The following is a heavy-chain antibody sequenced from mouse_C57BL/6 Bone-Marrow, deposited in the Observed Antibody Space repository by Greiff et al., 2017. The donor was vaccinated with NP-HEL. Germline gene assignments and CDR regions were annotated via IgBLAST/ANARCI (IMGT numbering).Heavy chain of an antibody. Sequence: QVQLQQSGAELARPGASVKLSCKASGYTFTSYGISWVKQRTGQGLEWIGEIYPRSGNTYYNEKFKGKATLTADKSASTAYMELRSLTSEDSAVYFCAREGLCAMDYWGQGTSVTVSS. CDR3: AREGLCAMDY. V-gene: IGHV1-81*01. CDR1: GYTFTSYG. CDR2: IYPRSGNT. J-gene: IGHJ4*01. D-gene: IGHD3-1*01.